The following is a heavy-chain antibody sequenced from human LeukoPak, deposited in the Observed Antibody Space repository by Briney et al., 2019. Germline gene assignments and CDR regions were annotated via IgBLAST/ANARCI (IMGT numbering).Heavy chain of an antibody. D-gene: IGHD6-19*01. Sequence: SETLSLTCAVNGGSFSDYSWSWIRQPPGKGLEWIGEIHHSGNTNYNPSLKSRVTISVDTSKNQSSLRLTSVTAADTPVYYCARGARVGYSSGWSIDYWGQGTLVTASS. CDR1: GGSFSDYS. V-gene: IGHV4-34*01. J-gene: IGHJ4*02. CDR3: ARGARVGYSSGWSIDY. CDR2: IHHSGNT.